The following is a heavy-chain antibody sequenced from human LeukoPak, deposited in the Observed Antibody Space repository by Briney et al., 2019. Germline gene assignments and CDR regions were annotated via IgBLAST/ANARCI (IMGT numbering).Heavy chain of an antibody. Sequence: PGGSLRLSCAASGFTFRNYAMSWVRQAPGKGLEWVSGIDPSGTYTYYADSVKGRFTISRDNSKNTLYLQLNSLRAEDTAAYYCAKGPERSDRGYSDYWGQGTLVTVSS. CDR3: AKGPERSDRGYSDY. V-gene: IGHV3-23*01. D-gene: IGHD1-14*01. CDR1: GFTFRNYA. J-gene: IGHJ4*02. CDR2: IDPSGTYT.